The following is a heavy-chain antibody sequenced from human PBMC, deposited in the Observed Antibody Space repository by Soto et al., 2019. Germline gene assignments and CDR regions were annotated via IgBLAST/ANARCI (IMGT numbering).Heavy chain of an antibody. CDR1: GFTFSSYA. CDR2: ISYDGSNK. V-gene: IGHV3-30-3*01. CDR3: AREMATTDAFDI. Sequence: GGSLRLSCAASGFTFSSYAMHWVRQAPGKGLEWVAVISYDGSNKYYADSVKGRFTISRDNSKNTLYLQMNSLRAEDTAVYYCAREMATTDAFDIWGQGTMVTVSS. D-gene: IGHD5-12*01. J-gene: IGHJ3*02.